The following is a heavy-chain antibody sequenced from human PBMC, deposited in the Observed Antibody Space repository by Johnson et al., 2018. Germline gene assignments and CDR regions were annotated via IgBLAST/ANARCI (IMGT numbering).Heavy chain of an antibody. CDR1: GFTFSSYS. CDR3: ARESICSSTICYALPFDYYYHYGMAV. J-gene: IGHJ6*02. D-gene: IGHD2-2*01. Sequence: VQLVESGGGLVKPGGSLRLSCAASGFTFSSYSMNWVRQAPGKGLEWVSSISSSSSYIYYADSVQGRFTISRDNPKNSLYLQRNSLRAEDTAGFYCARESICSSTICYALPFDYYYHYGMAVWGQGTTVTVSS. V-gene: IGHV3-21*01. CDR2: ISSSSSYI.